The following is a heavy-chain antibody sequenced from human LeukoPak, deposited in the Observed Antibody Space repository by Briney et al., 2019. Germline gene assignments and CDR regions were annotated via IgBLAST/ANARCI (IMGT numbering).Heavy chain of an antibody. CDR2: VWYDASDK. CDR1: GFTFSRYG. CDR3: ARDGWALDY. V-gene: IGHV3-33*01. J-gene: IGHJ4*02. D-gene: IGHD6-19*01. Sequence: PGGSLRLSCAASGFTFSRYGMHWVRQAPGKGLEWVAVVWYDASDKYYTDSVKGQFTISRDNAKNSLYLQMNSLRAEDTAVYYCARDGWALDYWGQGTLVTVSS.